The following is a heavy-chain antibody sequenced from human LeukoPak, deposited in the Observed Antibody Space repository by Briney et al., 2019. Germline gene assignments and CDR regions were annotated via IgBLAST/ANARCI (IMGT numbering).Heavy chain of an antibody. CDR1: GFTFSSYW. CDR2: ITSSSSYK. CDR3: ARETSGSYGSRLYGY. D-gene: IGHD1-26*01. V-gene: IGHV3-21*01. J-gene: IGHJ4*02. Sequence: GGSLRLSCAASGFTFSSYWMHWVRQAPGKGLVWVSSITSSSSYKYYADSVRGRFTISRDNAKNSLYLQMNSLRAEDTAVYYCARETSGSYGSRLYGYWGQGTLVTVSS.